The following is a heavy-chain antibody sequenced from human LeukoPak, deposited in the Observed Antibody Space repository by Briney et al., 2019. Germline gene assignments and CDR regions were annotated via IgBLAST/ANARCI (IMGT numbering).Heavy chain of an antibody. Sequence: PGGSLRLSCAASGYTFDVYAMHWVRQAPGKGLEWVSGISWNSGSIGYADSVKGRFTISRDNAKNSLYLQMNSLRAEDTALYYCAKVGDSSGYYNPYFDYWGQGTLVTVSS. CDR1: GYTFDVYA. CDR3: AKVGDSSGYYNPYFDY. V-gene: IGHV3-9*01. CDR2: ISWNSGSI. J-gene: IGHJ4*02. D-gene: IGHD3-22*01.